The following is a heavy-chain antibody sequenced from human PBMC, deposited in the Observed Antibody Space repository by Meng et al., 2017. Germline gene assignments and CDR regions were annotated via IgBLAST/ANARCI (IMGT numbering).Heavy chain of an antibody. V-gene: IGHV4-31*03. CDR2: IYYSGST. CDR1: GGSISSGGYY. J-gene: IGHJ3*02. CDR3: ASEGVIRGAFDI. D-gene: IGHD3-10*01. Sequence: TLSLTCTVSGGSISSGGYYWSWIRQHPGKGLVWIGYIYYSGSTYYNPSLKSRVTISVDTSKNQFSLKLSSVTAADTSVYYCASEGVIRGAFDIWGQGTMVTVSS.